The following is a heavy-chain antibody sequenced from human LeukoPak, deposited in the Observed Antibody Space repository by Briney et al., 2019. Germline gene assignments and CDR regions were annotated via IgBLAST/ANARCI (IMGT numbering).Heavy chain of an antibody. V-gene: IGHV3-21*01. Sequence: GSLRLSCAASGFTFSSYSMNWVRQAPGKGLEWVSSISSSSSYIYYADSVKGRFTISRDNAKNSLYLQMNSLRAEDTTVCYCARGGGYYDSSGYPDYWGQGTLVTVSS. CDR1: GFTFSSYS. CDR2: ISSSSSYI. CDR3: ARGGGYYDSSGYPDY. J-gene: IGHJ4*02. D-gene: IGHD3-22*01.